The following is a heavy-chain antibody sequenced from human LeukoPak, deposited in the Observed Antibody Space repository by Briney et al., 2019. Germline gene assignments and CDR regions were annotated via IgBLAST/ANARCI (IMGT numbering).Heavy chain of an antibody. V-gene: IGHV1-3*01. CDR1: GYTFTSYA. D-gene: IGHD2-15*01. CDR2: INAGNGNT. CDR3: ASEYCSGGSCYPNGELDY. J-gene: IGHJ4*02. Sequence: PGASVKVSCKASGYTFTSYAMHWVRQAPGQRLEWMGWINAGNGNTKYSQKFQGRVTITRDTSASTAYMELSSLRSEDTAVYYCASEYCSGGSCYPNGELDYWGQGTLVTVSS.